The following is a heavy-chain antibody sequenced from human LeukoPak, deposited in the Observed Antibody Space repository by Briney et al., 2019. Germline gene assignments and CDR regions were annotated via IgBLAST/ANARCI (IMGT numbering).Heavy chain of an antibody. CDR2: VDHTGST. J-gene: IGHJ6*03. D-gene: IGHD1-1*01. CDR3: ARGRVSSSTWYSTYYYYFYMDV. Sequence: SETLSLICSVSDDSITMYYWTWIRQPPGKGLEWIGYVDHTGSTNFNPYLNGRFSISRDTTKNLFSLTLRSVTAADTAVYFCARGRVSSSTWYSTYYYYFYMDVWGKGTTVTVSS. V-gene: IGHV4-59*01. CDR1: DDSITMYY.